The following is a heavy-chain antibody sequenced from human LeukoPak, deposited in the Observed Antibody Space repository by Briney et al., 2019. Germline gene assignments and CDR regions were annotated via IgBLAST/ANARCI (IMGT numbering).Heavy chain of an antibody. CDR1: GFSVRSKY. D-gene: IGHD3-16*02. J-gene: IGHJ4*02. Sequence: GGSLRLSCAASGFSVRSKYMTWVRQAPGKGLEWVSFIKSDESDKHYADSVKGRFTISRDNSKNTLYLQMNSLRPEDTAVYYCTKGISTEDYRFFFWGQGALVTVSS. CDR2: IKSDESDK. CDR3: TKGISTEDYRFFF. V-gene: IGHV3-30*02.